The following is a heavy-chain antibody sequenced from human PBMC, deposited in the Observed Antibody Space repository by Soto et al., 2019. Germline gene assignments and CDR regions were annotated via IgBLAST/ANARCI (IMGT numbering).Heavy chain of an antibody. V-gene: IGHV1-18*01. J-gene: IGHJ4*02. CDR2: ISPYNDYT. CDR3: AKKGHTSDGYDYFDY. CDR1: GYTFIRYC. Sequence: ASVKVSCKASGYTFIRYCITWVRQAPGQGLEWMGWISPYNDYTIYAQKLQGRVTMTTDTSTRTVYMELRGLKSDDTAVYYCAKKGHTSDGYDYFDYWGQGTLVTVAS. D-gene: IGHD6-19*01.